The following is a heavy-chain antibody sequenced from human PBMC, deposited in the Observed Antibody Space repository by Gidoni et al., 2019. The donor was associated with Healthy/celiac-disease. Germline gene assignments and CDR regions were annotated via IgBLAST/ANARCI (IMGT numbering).Heavy chain of an antibody. Sequence: QLQLQESGPGLVKPSETLSLTCTVSGGSISSSSYYWGWSRQPPGKGLEWIVSIYYSGSTYYNPSLKSRVTISVDTSKNQFSLKLSSVTAADTAVYYCARRYDYVWGSYRSNWFDPWGQGTLVTVSS. CDR3: ARRYDYVWGSYRSNWFDP. CDR1: GGSISSSSYY. CDR2: IYYSGST. D-gene: IGHD3-16*02. V-gene: IGHV4-39*01. J-gene: IGHJ5*02.